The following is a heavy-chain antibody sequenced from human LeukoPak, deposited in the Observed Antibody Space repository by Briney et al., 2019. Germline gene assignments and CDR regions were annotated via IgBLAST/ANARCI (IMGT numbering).Heavy chain of an antibody. J-gene: IGHJ4*02. CDR3: ARTRGYIAS. CDR2: ISNTGQTI. Sequence: GGSLRLSCVASVFNFIDYYMSWIRQVPGKGLEWIAYISNTGQTIYYADSVKGRITISRDNSNNSLYLQLNSLRAEDTAVYYCARTRGYIASWGQGTRVTISS. D-gene: IGHD5-12*01. CDR1: VFNFIDYY. V-gene: IGHV3-11*01.